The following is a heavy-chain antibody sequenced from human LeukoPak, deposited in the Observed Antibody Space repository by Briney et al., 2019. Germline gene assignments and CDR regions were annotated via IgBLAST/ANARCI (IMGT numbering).Heavy chain of an antibody. Sequence: SETLSLTCIVSGGSISSSSYYWGWIRQPPGKGLEWIGEINHSGSTNYNPSLKSRVTISVDTSKNQFSLKLSSVTAADTAVYYCARMYAEYVWDYFDYWGQGTLVTVSS. CDR2: INHSGST. J-gene: IGHJ4*02. D-gene: IGHD3-16*01. V-gene: IGHV4-39*07. CDR3: ARMYAEYVWDYFDY. CDR1: GGSISSSSYY.